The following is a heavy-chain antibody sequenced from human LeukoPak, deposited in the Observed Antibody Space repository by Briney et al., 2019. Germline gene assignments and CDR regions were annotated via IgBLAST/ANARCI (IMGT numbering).Heavy chain of an antibody. Sequence: ASVKVSCKASGGTFSSYAISWVRQAPGQGLEWMGGIIPIFGTANYAQKFQGRVTITADESTSTAYMELSSLRSEDTAVYYCASGGGWNYWYYFDYWGQGTLVTVSS. CDR3: ASGGGWNYWYYFDY. CDR2: IIPIFGTA. V-gene: IGHV1-69*13. D-gene: IGHD1-7*01. J-gene: IGHJ4*02. CDR1: GGTFSSYA.